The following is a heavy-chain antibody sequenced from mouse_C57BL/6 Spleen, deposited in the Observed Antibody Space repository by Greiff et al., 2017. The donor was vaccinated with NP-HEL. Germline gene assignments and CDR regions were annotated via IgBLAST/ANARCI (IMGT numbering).Heavy chain of an antibody. J-gene: IGHJ1*03. V-gene: IGHV1-62-2*01. CDR3: ARHEAPRITTVVEGYFDV. CDR1: GYTFTEYT. Sequence: QVQLQQSGAELVKPGASVKLSCKASGYTFTEYTIHWVKQRSGQGLEWIGWFYPGSGSIKYNETFKDKATLTADNSSSTVYMELSRLTSEDSAVYFCARHEAPRITTVVEGYFDVWGTGTTVTVSS. D-gene: IGHD1-1*01. CDR2: FYPGSGSI.